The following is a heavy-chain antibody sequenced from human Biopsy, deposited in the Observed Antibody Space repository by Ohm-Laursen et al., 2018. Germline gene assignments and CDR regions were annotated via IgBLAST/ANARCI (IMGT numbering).Heavy chain of an antibody. D-gene: IGHD2-2*01. Sequence: SETLSLTCTVSGDSINNYYWSWIRQPAGKGLEWIGRIYTSGSPNYNLSLESRVTMSVDTSKNQFSLNLRSVTAADTAVYYCARDYQPKIMTIHYYYYGMDVWGLGTTVTVSS. J-gene: IGHJ6*02. CDR1: GDSINNYY. CDR3: ARDYQPKIMTIHYYYYGMDV. V-gene: IGHV4-4*07. CDR2: IYTSGSP.